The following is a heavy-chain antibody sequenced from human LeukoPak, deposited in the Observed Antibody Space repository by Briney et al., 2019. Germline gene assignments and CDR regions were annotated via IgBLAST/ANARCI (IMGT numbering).Heavy chain of an antibody. CDR3: ARDTVIWDWYFDL. V-gene: IGHV3-7*01. J-gene: IGHJ2*01. CDR2: IKPDGSEK. Sequence: GGSLRLSCAASGFTFSNYWMSWVRQPPGKGLEWVAHIKPDGSEKNYVDSVKGRFTLFRDNAKNSLYLQMNSLRAEDTAVYYCARDTVIWDWYFDLWGRGTLVTVSS. D-gene: IGHD4-17*01. CDR1: GFTFSNYW.